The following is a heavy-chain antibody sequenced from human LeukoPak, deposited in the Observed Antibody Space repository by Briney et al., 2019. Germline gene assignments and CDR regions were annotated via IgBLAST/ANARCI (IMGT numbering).Heavy chain of an antibody. J-gene: IGHJ5*02. CDR2: ISYDGSNK. D-gene: IGHD2-21*02. CDR1: GFTFSSYA. Sequence: PGRSLRLSCAASGFTFSSYAMHWVRQAPGKGLAWVAVISYDGSNKYYADSVKGRFTISRDNSKNTLYLQMNSLRAEDTAVYYCARDAARARCGGDCYSAWFDPWGQGTLVTVSS. CDR3: ARDAARARCGGDCYSAWFDP. V-gene: IGHV3-30-3*01.